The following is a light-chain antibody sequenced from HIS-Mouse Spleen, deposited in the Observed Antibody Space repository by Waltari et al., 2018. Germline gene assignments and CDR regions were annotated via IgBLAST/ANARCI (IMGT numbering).Light chain of an antibody. V-gene: IGLV2-11*01. J-gene: IGLJ2*01. CDR1: SRDVGGYNY. CDR2: DVS. CDR3: CSYAGSYTLV. Sequence: QSALTQPRSVSGSPGQSVTISCTGTSRDVGGYNYVSWYQQHPGNAPKRMIYDVSKRPSGVPDRFSGSKSGNTASLTISGLQAEDEADYYCCSYAGSYTLVFGGGTKLTVL.